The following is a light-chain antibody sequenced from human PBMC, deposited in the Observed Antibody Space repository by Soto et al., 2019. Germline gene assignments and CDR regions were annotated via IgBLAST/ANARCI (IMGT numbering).Light chain of an antibody. V-gene: IGKV1-5*03. Sequence: DIQMTQSPSTLSASVGDRVTITCRASQSIGSRLAWYQQKPGKAPKLLIYKASSLESGVPPRFSGSGSGTEFTLTISSLQPDDFATYYCQQDNSFSQTFGKGTKVEIK. CDR3: QQDNSFSQT. CDR2: KAS. CDR1: QSIGSR. J-gene: IGKJ1*01.